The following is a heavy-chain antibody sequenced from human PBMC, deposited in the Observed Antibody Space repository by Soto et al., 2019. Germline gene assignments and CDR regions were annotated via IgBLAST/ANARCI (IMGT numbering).Heavy chain of an antibody. CDR1: GGSINTFY. CDR3: AREGSYSAYNFAHGIQLWSFDF. J-gene: IGHJ4*02. CDR2: IFSSGST. V-gene: IGHV4-4*07. D-gene: IGHD5-12*01. Sequence: ASETLSPTCTVSGGSINTFYWSWVRQPAGKGLEWIGRIFSSGSTSFNPSLESRVAMSVDTSKNHFSLNLSSVTAADMAVYYCAREGSYSAYNFAHGIQLWSFDFWGQGALVT.